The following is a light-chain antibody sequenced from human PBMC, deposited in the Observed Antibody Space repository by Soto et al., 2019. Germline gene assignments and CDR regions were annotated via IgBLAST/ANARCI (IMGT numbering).Light chain of an antibody. CDR2: EVS. J-gene: IGLJ2*01. CDR1: SSDVGGYNY. V-gene: IGLV2-14*01. Sequence: QSVLTQPASVSGSPGQSITISCTGSSSDVGGYNYVSWYQQHPGKAPKLIIYEVSNRPSGVSNRFSGSKSGNTASLTISGLQPEDEADYYCNSHTGINIVLFGGGTKLTVL. CDR3: NSHTGINIVL.